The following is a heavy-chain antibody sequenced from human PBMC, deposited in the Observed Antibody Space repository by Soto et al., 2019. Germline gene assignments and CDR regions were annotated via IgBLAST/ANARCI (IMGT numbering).Heavy chain of an antibody. V-gene: IGHV4-39*01. CDR1: GGSISSSSYY. J-gene: IGHJ4*02. D-gene: IGHD6-6*01. Sequence: SETLSLTCTVSGGSISSSSYYWGWIRQPPGKGLEWIGSIYYSGSTYYNPSLKSRVTISVDTSKNQFSLKLSSVTAADTAVYYCARQPYSSSSGNADYWGQGTLVTVSS. CDR2: IYYSGST. CDR3: ARQPYSSSSGNADY.